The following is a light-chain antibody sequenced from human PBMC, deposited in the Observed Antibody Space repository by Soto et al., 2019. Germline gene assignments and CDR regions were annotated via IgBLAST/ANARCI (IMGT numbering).Light chain of an antibody. CDR2: AAL. CDR3: QESFSTLYT. CDR1: QIISTY. V-gene: IGKV1-39*01. Sequence: DIQMTQSPSSLSASVGDEVTITCRASQIISTYLNWYQQKPGKAPKLLINAALTLQAGVPPRFSASGSGTDFTLTITGLQPEDVATYYCQESFSTLYTFGQGTKVEIK. J-gene: IGKJ2*01.